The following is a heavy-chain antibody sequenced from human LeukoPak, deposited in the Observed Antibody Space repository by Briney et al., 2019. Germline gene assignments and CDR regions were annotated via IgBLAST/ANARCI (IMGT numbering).Heavy chain of an antibody. CDR2: INDYTGNT. D-gene: IGHD3-22*01. Sequence: SETLSLTCDVFGGSFTDYFWTWIRQSPGKGLEWIGEINDYTGNTNYNPSLNSRVSISLEKSKNQFSLELRSVTATDTAVYYCARGRIAKIVVVHSFHYGMDVWGQGTTVTVSS. CDR1: GGSFTDYF. V-gene: IGHV4-34*01. J-gene: IGHJ6*02. CDR3: ARGRIAKIVVVHSFHYGMDV.